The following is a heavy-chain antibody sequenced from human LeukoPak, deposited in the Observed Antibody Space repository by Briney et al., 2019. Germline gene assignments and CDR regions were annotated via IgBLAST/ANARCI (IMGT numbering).Heavy chain of an antibody. CDR3: VRLPTGFPNWFDP. J-gene: IGHJ5*02. Sequence: PSETLSLTCSVSGGSISSRPDYCGWIRQSPGKGLEWIGSVSYSGGTYYNPSVRSRVTISVDTSKNQFSLNLTSVTAADTSVYYCVRLPTGFPNWFDPWGQGTLVTVSS. V-gene: IGHV4-39*01. CDR2: VSYSGGT. D-gene: IGHD1-14*01. CDR1: GGSISSRPDY.